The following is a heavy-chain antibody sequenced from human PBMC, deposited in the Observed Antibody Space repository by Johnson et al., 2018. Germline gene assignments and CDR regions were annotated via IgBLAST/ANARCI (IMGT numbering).Heavy chain of an antibody. CDR1: GFTFGDYT. D-gene: IGHD2-2*01. Sequence: VQLVQSGGGLVQPGRSLRLSCATSGFTFGDYTMSWVRQAPGKGLEWVSAISGSGGSTYYADSVTGRFTISRDNSKNTLYLQMNSLRAEDTAVYYCAKDSPVVPAAIDAFDIWGQGTMVTVSS. CDR2: ISGSGGST. CDR3: AKDSPVVPAAIDAFDI. J-gene: IGHJ3*02. V-gene: IGHV3-23*04.